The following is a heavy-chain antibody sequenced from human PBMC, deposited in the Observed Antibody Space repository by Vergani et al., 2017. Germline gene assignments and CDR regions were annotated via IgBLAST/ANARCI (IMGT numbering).Heavy chain of an antibody. V-gene: IGHV4-31*03. CDR3: ASLKLRDAYFMDV. CDR2: IYYSGST. D-gene: IGHD4-17*01. Sequence: QVQLEESGPGLVKPSQTLSLTCTVSGGSISSGGYYWSWIRQHPGKGLEWIGYIYYSGSTYYNPSLKSRVTISVDTSKNQFSLKLNSVTAADTAVYYCASLKLRDAYFMDVWGKGTTVTVSS. CDR1: GGSISSGGYY. J-gene: IGHJ6*03.